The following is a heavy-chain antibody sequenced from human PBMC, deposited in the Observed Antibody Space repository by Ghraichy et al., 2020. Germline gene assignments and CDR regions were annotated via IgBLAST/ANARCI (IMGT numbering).Heavy chain of an antibody. CDR3: TTDCTGTGCLGDGAFDL. CDR1: GFSFSTAW. V-gene: IGHV3-15*01. Sequence: SCGASGFSFSTAWMTWVRQGPGEGLEWIGRVKTEVEGRATDFAAPVKGRFTISRDDSKNTVFLQMNSLQTEDTAVYYCTTDCTGTGCLGDGAFDLWGPGTMVTVSS. D-gene: IGHD2-8*02. CDR2: VKTEVEGRAT. J-gene: IGHJ3*01.